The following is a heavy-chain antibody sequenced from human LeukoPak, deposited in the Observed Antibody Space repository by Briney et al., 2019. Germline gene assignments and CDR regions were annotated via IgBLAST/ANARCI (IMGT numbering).Heavy chain of an antibody. CDR3: ARADYYDFWSGYSFGY. Sequence: PGGSLRLSCAASGFTFDDYVVTWVRQAPGKGLVWVSRINTDGSSTTYADSVKGRFTISRDNAKNTLYLQMNSLRAEDTAVYYCARADYYDFWSGYSFGYWGQGTLVTVSS. D-gene: IGHD3-3*01. CDR2: INTDGSST. J-gene: IGHJ4*02. V-gene: IGHV3-74*01. CDR1: GFTFDDYV.